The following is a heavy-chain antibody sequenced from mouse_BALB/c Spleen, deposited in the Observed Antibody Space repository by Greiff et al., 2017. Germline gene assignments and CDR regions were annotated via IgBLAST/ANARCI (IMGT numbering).Heavy chain of an antibody. CDR1: GDSITSGY. Sequence: EVKLMESGPSLVKPSQTLSLTCSVTGDSITSGYWNWIRKFPGNKLEYMGYISYSGSTYYNPSLKSRISITRDTSKNQYYLQLNSVTTEDTATYYCARRDRYDDYAMDYWGQGTSVTVSS. CDR3: ARRDRYDDYAMDY. V-gene: IGHV3-8*02. CDR2: ISYSGST. D-gene: IGHD2-14*01. J-gene: IGHJ4*01.